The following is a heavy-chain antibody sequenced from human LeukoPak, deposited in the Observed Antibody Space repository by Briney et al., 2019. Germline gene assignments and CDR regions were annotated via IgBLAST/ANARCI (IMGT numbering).Heavy chain of an antibody. CDR1: GGSISSYY. D-gene: IGHD2-15*01. CDR2: IYYSGST. Sequence: SETLSLTCTVSGGSISSYYWSWIRQPPGKGLDWIGYIYYSGSTNYNPSLKSRVVISVDKSKNHFSLNLSSVTAADTAIYYCARDLVGVVGGLPYWYFDLWGRGTLVSVSS. CDR3: ARDLVGVVGGLPYWYFDL. V-gene: IGHV4-59*12. J-gene: IGHJ2*01.